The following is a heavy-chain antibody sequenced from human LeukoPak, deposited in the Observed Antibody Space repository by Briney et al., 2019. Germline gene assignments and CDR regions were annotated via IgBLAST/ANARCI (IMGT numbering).Heavy chain of an antibody. Sequence: PSETLSLTCTVSGGSISSSRYYWGWIRQPPGKGLAWIGSIYYSGSTYYNPSLKSRVTISVDTSKNQFSLNLSSVTAADTALYYCARHESSMGAAGILGRWGRGTLVTVSS. CDR2: IYYSGST. V-gene: IGHV4-39*01. CDR1: GGSISSSRYY. J-gene: IGHJ1*01. CDR3: ARHESSMGAAGILGR. D-gene: IGHD6-13*01.